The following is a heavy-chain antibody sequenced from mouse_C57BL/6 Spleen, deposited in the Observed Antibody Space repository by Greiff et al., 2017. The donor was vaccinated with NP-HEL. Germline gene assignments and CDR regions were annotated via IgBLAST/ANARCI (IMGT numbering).Heavy chain of an antibody. CDR3: ARSGVITTVVARYFDV. V-gene: IGHV1-18*01. Sequence: VQLQQSGPELVKPGASVKIPCKASGYTFTDYNMDWVKQSHGKSLEWIGDINPNNGGTIYNQTFKGKATLTVDKSSSTAYMELRSLTSEDTAVYYCARSGVITTVVARYFDVWGTGTTVTVSS. J-gene: IGHJ1*03. CDR2: INPNNGGT. CDR1: GYTFTDYN. D-gene: IGHD1-1*01.